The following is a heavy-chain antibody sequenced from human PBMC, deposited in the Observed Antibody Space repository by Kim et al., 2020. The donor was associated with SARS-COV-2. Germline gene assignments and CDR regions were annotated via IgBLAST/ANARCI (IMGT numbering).Heavy chain of an antibody. D-gene: IGHD3-10*01. CDR1: GFTFSSYA. CDR3: AKDRGYYYGSGSYYNVYY. J-gene: IGHJ4*02. Sequence: GGSLRLSCAASGFTFSSYAMSWVRQAPGKGLEWVSAISGSGGSTYYADSVKGRFTISRDNSKNTLYLQMNSLRAEDTAVYYCAKDRGYYYGSGSYYNVYYWGQGTLVTVSS. V-gene: IGHV3-23*01. CDR2: ISGSGGST.